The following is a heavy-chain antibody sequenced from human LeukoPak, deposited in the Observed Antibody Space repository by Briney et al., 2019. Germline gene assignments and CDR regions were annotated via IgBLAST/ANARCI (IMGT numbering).Heavy chain of an antibody. V-gene: IGHV1-8*03. J-gene: IGHJ3*02. CDR3: ARGGSVYSSSANHAFDI. D-gene: IGHD6-6*01. Sequence: ASVKVSCKASGYTFTSYDINWVRQATGQGLEWMGWMNPNSGNTGYAQKFQGRVTITRNTSISTAYMELSSLRSEDTAVYYCARGGSVYSSSANHAFDIWGQGTMVTVSS. CDR1: GYTFTSYD. CDR2: MNPNSGNT.